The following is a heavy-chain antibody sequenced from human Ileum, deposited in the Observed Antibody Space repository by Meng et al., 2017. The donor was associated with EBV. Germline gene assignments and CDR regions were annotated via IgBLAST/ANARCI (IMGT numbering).Heavy chain of an antibody. CDR3: ASGRDYAWHS. V-gene: IGHV4-61*01. CDR2: IYYTGST. D-gene: IGHD4-17*01. CDR1: GGSVTSGSYY. Sequence: QLQLQVSGPGLVKPSETLSLTCTVSGGSVTSGSYYWSWFRQPPGEGLEWIGYIYYTGSTNYNPSLKSRVTISVDTSKNQFSLNLTSVTAADTAVYYCASGRDYAWHSWGRGTLVTVSS. J-gene: IGHJ4*02.